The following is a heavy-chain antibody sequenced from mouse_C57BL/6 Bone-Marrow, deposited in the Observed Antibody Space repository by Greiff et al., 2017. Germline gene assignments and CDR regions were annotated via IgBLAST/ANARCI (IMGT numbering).Heavy chain of an antibody. J-gene: IGHJ4*01. CDR3: ARGGLRFYYAMDY. CDR1: GYTFTSYG. V-gene: IGHV1-81*01. Sequence: VQRVESGAELARPGASVKLSCKASGYTFTSYGISWVKQRTGQGLEWIGEIYPRSGNTYYNEKFKGKATLTADKSSSTAYMELRSLTSEDSAVYFCARGGLRFYYAMDYWGQGTSVTVSS. CDR2: IYPRSGNT. D-gene: IGHD1-1*01.